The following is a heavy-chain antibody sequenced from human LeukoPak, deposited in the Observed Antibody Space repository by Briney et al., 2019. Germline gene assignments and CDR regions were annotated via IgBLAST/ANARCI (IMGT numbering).Heavy chain of an antibody. CDR3: ARIPGGYYYGMDV. V-gene: IGHV3-48*01. CDR1: GFTFSSYS. Sequence: GGSLRLSCAASGFTFSSYSMNWVRQAPGKGLEWVSYISSRSSNIYYADSVKGRFTISRDNAKNSLYLQMNSLRAEDTAVYYCARIPGGYYYGMDVWGQGTTVTVSS. J-gene: IGHJ6*02. D-gene: IGHD3-16*01. CDR2: ISSRSSNI.